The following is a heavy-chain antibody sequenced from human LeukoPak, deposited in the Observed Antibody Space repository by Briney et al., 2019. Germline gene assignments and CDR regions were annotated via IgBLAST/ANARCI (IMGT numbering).Heavy chain of an antibody. V-gene: IGHV4-34*01. CDR1: GGSFSGYY. Sequence: SETLSLTCAVYGGSFSGYYWSWIRQPPGKGLEWIGEINHSGSTNYNPSLKSRVTISVDTSKNQSSLKLSSVTAADTAVYYCARGPHGYSSSWYRPSYNWFDPWGQGTLVTVSS. D-gene: IGHD6-13*01. CDR2: INHSGST. CDR3: ARGPHGYSSSWYRPSYNWFDP. J-gene: IGHJ5*02.